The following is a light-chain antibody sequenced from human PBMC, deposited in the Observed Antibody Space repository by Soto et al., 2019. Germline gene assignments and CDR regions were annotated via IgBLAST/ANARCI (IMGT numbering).Light chain of an antibody. Sequence: IVLTQSPATLSLSPGERATLSCRASQSVGSYLAWYQQKPGQAPRLLIYDASNRATGIPARFSGSGSGTDITLTISSLEPEDFAVYYCQQRRNWPSTFGQGTRLEIK. V-gene: IGKV3-11*01. CDR3: QQRRNWPST. J-gene: IGKJ5*01. CDR2: DAS. CDR1: QSVGSY.